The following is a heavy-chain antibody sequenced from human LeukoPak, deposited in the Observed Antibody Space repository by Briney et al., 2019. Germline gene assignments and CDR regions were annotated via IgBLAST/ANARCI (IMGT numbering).Heavy chain of an antibody. CDR1: GYTFTSYY. Sequence: ASVKVSCKASGYTFTSYYMHWVRQAPGQGLEWMGIINPSGGSTSYAQKFRGRVTMTRDTSTSTVYMELSSLRSEDTAVYYCARAIPGGYYDSSGYKFDPWGQGTLVTVSS. CDR3: ARAIPGGYYDSSGYKFDP. J-gene: IGHJ5*02. D-gene: IGHD3-22*01. CDR2: INPSGGST. V-gene: IGHV1-46*01.